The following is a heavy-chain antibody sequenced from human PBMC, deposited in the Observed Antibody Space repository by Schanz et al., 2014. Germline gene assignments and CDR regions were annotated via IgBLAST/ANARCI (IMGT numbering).Heavy chain of an antibody. CDR3: AKDPHRDYGGKPQAFDI. CDR1: GFSFSDYS. V-gene: IGHV3-33*06. CDR2: IWYDGNNK. J-gene: IGHJ3*02. Sequence: QVQLVESGGGVVQPGRSLRLSCAASGFSFSDYSMSWVRQAPGKGLEWVAVIWYDGNNKFYADSVKGRFTISRDNSKNTLYLQMNSLRAEDAALYYCAKDPHRDYGGKPQAFDIWGQGTMVTVSS. D-gene: IGHD4-17*01.